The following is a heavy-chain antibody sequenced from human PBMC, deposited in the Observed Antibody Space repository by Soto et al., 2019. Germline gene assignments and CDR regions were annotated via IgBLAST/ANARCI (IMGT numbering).Heavy chain of an antibody. CDR3: ARAYCSSTSCYWFDP. CDR1: GGSISSYY. J-gene: IGHJ5*02. CDR2: IYYSGST. Sequence: SETLSLTCTVSGGSISSYYWSWIRQPPGKGLEWIGYIYYSGSTNYNPSLKSRVTISVDTSKNQFSLKLSSVTAADTAVYYCARAYCSSTSCYWFDPWGQGTLVTVSS. V-gene: IGHV4-59*01. D-gene: IGHD2-2*01.